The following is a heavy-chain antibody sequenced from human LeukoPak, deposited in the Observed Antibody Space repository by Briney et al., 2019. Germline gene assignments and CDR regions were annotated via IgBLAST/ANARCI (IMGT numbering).Heavy chain of an antibody. CDR3: ARDNFYNWFDP. CDR2: IYSGGST. Sequence: GGSLRLSCAASGLTVRANYMTWVRKAPGKGLEWVSVIYSGGSTYYADSVKGRFIISRDKSKNTVYLQMNSLRTEDTAVYYCARDNFYNWFDPWGQRTLVTVSS. D-gene: IGHD1-20*01. CDR1: GLTVRANY. J-gene: IGHJ5*02. V-gene: IGHV3-66*02.